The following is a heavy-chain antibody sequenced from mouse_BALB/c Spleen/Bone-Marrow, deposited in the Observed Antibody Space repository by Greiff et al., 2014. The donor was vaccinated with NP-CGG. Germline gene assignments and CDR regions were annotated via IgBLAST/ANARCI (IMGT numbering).Heavy chain of an antibody. CDR2: IDPANGNT. D-gene: IGHD1-1*01. CDR3: ARYYYGFYFDY. J-gene: IGHJ2*01. V-gene: IGHV14-3*02. Sequence: VQLQQSGAELVKPGASVKLSCTASGFNVKDTYMHWVKQRPEQGLEWIGRIDPANGNTKYDPKFQGKATITADTSSNTAYLQLSSLTSEDTAVYYCARYYYGFYFDYWGQGTTLTVSS. CDR1: GFNVKDTY.